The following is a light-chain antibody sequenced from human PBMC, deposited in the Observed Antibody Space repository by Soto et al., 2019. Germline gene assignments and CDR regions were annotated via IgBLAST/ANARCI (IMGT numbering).Light chain of an antibody. J-gene: IGKJ1*01. Sequence: EIVLTQSPGTLSLSPGERATLSFRASHSVSSNFLAWYQQRPGQAPRLLIFGGSSRAPGIPDRFSGGGSGTDFTLIISRLEPEDFAVYYCQQYTGSPWTFGQGTKVEIK. CDR2: GGS. V-gene: IGKV3-20*01. CDR1: HSVSSNF. CDR3: QQYTGSPWT.